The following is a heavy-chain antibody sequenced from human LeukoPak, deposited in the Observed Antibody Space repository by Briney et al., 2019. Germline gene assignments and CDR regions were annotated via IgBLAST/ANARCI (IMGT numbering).Heavy chain of an antibody. J-gene: IGHJ4*02. Sequence: SETLSLTCTVSGGSISSYYWSWLRQPPGKGLEWIGYIYYSGSTNYNPSLKSRVTISVDTSKNQFSLKLSSVTATDTAVYYCARHRGSSSNFDYWGQGTLVTVSS. CDR1: GGSISSYY. CDR2: IYYSGST. V-gene: IGHV4-59*08. CDR3: ARHRGSSSNFDY. D-gene: IGHD6-6*01.